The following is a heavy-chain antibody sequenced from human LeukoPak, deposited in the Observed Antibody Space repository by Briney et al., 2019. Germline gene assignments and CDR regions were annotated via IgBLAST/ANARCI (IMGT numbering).Heavy chain of an antibody. D-gene: IGHD3-9*01. CDR2: INPNSGGT. J-gene: IGHJ4*02. CDR3: ARSPYDILTGYYNAFDY. Sequence: ASVKVSCKASGYTFTGYYMHWVRQAPGQGLEWMRWINPNSGGTNYAQKFQGWVTMTRDTSISTAYMELSRLRSDDTAVYYCARSPYDILTGYYNAFDYWGQGTLVTVSS. CDR1: GYTFTGYY. V-gene: IGHV1-2*04.